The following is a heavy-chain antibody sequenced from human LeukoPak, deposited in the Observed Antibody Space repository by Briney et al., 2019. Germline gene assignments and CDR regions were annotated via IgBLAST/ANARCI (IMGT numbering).Heavy chain of an antibody. J-gene: IGHJ4*02. Sequence: PSETLSLTCTVSGGSISSSSYYWGWIRQPPGKGLEWIGSIYYNGSTYYNPSLKSRVTISVDTSKNQFSLKLSSVTAADTAVYYCARHLGQWLVPYYFDYWGQGTLVTVSS. D-gene: IGHD6-19*01. CDR3: ARHLGQWLVPYYFDY. CDR1: GGSISSSSYY. V-gene: IGHV4-39*01. CDR2: IYYNGST.